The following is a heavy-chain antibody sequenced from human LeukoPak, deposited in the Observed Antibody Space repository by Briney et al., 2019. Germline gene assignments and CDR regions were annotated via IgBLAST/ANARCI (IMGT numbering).Heavy chain of an antibody. D-gene: IGHD6-13*01. CDR2: IHHSGST. CDR1: GYSISGGYY. CDR3: ARDRFGMSATGTDFDY. J-gene: IGHJ4*02. V-gene: IGHV4-38-2*02. Sequence: SETLSLTSVVSGYSISGGYYWGWIRQPPGKGLEWIGSIHHSGSTYYNPSLKSRVTISVDTSKTQFSLTLTSVTAADTAVYYCARDRFGMSATGTDFDYWGQGTLVTVSS.